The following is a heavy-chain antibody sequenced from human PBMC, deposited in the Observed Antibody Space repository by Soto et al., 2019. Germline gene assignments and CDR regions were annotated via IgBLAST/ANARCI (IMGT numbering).Heavy chain of an antibody. CDR3: ARGGTTVTTSIYNWFDP. CDR1: GGTFSSYA. Sequence: QVQLVQSGAEVKKPGSSVKVSCKASGGTFSSYAISWVRQAPGQGLEWMGGIIPIFGTANYAQKFQGRDTITADESTSTAYMELSSLRSEDTAVYYCARGGTTVTTSIYNWFDPWGQGTLVTFSS. J-gene: IGHJ5*02. D-gene: IGHD4-17*01. V-gene: IGHV1-69*01. CDR2: IIPIFGTA.